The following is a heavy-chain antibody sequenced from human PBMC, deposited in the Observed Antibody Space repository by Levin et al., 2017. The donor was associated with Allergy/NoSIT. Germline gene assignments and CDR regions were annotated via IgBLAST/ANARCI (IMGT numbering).Heavy chain of an antibody. D-gene: IGHD3-22*01. V-gene: IGHV4-59*01. CDR1: GGSISSYY. CDR3: ARWPRGSGYVFDI. J-gene: IGHJ3*02. CDR2: IYYSGST. Sequence: SETLSLTCTVSGGSISSYYWSWIRQPPGKGLEWIGYIYYSGSTNYNPSLKSRVTISVDTSKNQFSLKLSSVTAADTAVYYCARWPRGSGYVFDIWGQGTMVTVSS.